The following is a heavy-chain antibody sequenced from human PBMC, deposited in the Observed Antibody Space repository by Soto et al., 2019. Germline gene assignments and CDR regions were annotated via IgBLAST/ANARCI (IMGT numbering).Heavy chain of an antibody. CDR3: ARALRADISVAGSCNFDY. CDR1: GGSFSGYY. J-gene: IGHJ4*02. V-gene: IGHV4-34*01. Sequence: SETLSLTCAVYGGSFSGYYWSWIRQPPGKGLEWIGEINRSGSTNYNPSLKSRVTISVDTSKNQLSLKLSSVTAADTAVYYCARALRADISVAGSCNFDYWGQGTLVTVSS. D-gene: IGHD6-19*01. CDR2: INRSGST.